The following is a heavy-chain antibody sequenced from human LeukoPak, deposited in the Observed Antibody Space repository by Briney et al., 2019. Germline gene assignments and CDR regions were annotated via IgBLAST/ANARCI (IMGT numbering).Heavy chain of an antibody. CDR2: ISGSGGST. V-gene: IGHV3-23*01. Sequence: PGGSLRLSCAASGFTSSSYAMSWVRQAPGNGLEWVSAISGSGGSTYYADSVKGRFTISRDNSKNTLYLQMNSLRAEDTAVYYCAKRGIAAIHYWGQGTLVTVSS. CDR1: GFTSSSYA. J-gene: IGHJ4*02. D-gene: IGHD6-13*01. CDR3: AKRGIAAIHY.